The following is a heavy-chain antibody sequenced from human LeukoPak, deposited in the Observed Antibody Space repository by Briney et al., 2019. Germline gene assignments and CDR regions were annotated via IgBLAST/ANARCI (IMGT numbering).Heavy chain of an antibody. CDR3: ARGSTAARPFDY. Sequence: SETLSLTCTVSGGSISSYYWSWIRQPPGKGLEWIGYIYYSGSTNYNPSLKSQVTISVDTSKNQFSLKLSSVTAADTAMYYCARGSTAARPFDYWGQGTLVTVSS. D-gene: IGHD6-6*01. CDR1: GGSISSYY. V-gene: IGHV4-59*01. J-gene: IGHJ4*02. CDR2: IYYSGST.